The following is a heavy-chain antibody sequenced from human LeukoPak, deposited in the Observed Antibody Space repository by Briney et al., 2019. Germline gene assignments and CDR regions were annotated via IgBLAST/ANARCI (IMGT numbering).Heavy chain of an antibody. CDR1: GFTFSSYG. Sequence: GGSLRLSCAASGFTFSSYGMHWVRQAPGKGLEWVAVISYDGSNKYYADSVKGRFTISRDNSKNTLYLQMNSLRAEDTAVYYCAKGLDSSSDYYYMDVWGKGTTVTVSS. CDR2: ISYDGSNK. D-gene: IGHD6-6*01. V-gene: IGHV3-30*18. CDR3: AKGLDSSSDYYYMDV. J-gene: IGHJ6*03.